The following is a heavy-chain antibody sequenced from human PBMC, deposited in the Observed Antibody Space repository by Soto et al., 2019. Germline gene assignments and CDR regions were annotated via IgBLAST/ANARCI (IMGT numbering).Heavy chain of an antibody. Sequence: GASVKVSCKASGGTFSSYAISWVRRAPGQGLEWMGGIIPIFGTANYAQKFQGRVTITADESTSTAYMELSSLRSEDTAVYYCARSKRGPTLRITIFGAYAFDIWGQGTMVTVSS. V-gene: IGHV1-69*13. J-gene: IGHJ3*02. D-gene: IGHD3-3*01. CDR1: GGTFSSYA. CDR3: ARSKRGPTLRITIFGAYAFDI. CDR2: IIPIFGTA.